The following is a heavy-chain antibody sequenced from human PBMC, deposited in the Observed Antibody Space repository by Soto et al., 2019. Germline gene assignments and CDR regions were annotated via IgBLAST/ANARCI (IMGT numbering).Heavy chain of an antibody. CDR2: ISAYNGNT. CDR3: ARANNYYDSSGYDY. J-gene: IGHJ4*02. V-gene: IGHV1-18*01. Sequence: GASVKVSCKASGYTFTSYGISWVRQAPGQGLEWMGWISAYNGNTNYAQKLQGRVTMTTDTSTSTAYMELRGLRSDDTAVYYCARANNYYDSSGYDYWGQGTLVTVSS. D-gene: IGHD3-22*01. CDR1: GYTFTSYG.